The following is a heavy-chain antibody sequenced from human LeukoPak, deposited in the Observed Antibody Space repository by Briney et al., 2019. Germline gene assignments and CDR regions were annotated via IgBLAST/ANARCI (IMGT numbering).Heavy chain of an antibody. V-gene: IGHV3-23*01. D-gene: IGHD3-10*01. CDR3: AKDGTYYYGSGNFDY. CDR2: ISGNGGRT. CDR1: GFTFSNYA. Sequence: PGGSLRLSCAASGFTFSNYAMNWVRQAPGKGLEWVAVISGNGGRTYYADSVKGRFTVSRDNSKNTVYLQMNSLRAEDTAVYYCAKDGTYYYGSGNFDYWGQGTLVTVSS. J-gene: IGHJ4*02.